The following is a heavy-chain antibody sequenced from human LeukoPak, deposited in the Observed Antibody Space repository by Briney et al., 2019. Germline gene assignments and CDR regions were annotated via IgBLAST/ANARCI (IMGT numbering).Heavy chain of an antibody. D-gene: IGHD1-26*01. CDR1: GFTFGSYA. J-gene: IGHJ6*02. Sequence: PGGSLRLSCSASGFTFGSYAMHWVRQAPGKGLEYVSAISGNGGSTYYADSVKGRFTISRDNSKNTLYLQMSSRRAEDTAVYYCVKAVGAKGDYYYYYGMDVWGQGTTVTVSS. CDR3: VKAVGAKGDYYYYYGMDV. CDR2: ISGNGGST. V-gene: IGHV3-64D*09.